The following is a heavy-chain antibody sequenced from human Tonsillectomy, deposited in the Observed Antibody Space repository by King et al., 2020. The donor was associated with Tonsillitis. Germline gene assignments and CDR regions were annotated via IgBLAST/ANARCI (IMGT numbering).Heavy chain of an antibody. J-gene: IGHJ5*02. CDR3: SRRYNWFDP. CDR1: GFSLSNGRMG. CDR2: IFSNGEK. Sequence: TLKESGPVLVKPTETLTLTCTVSGFSLSNGRMGVSWIRQPPGKALEWLAHIFSNGEKSYNTSLKSRLTISKDTSKNQVVLTMTDMDPVDTATYYCSRRYNWFDPWGQGTLVTVSS. V-gene: IGHV2-26*01.